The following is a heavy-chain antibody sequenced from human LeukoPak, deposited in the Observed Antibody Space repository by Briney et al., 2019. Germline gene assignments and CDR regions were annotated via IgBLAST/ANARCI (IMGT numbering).Heavy chain of an antibody. CDR1: GGSISSYY. J-gene: IGHJ4*02. D-gene: IGHD4-17*01. CDR3: ARAIDFGDPFDY. V-gene: IGHV4-59*12. Sequence: SETLSLTCTVSGGSISSYYWSWIRQPPGKGLEWIGYIYYSGSTNYNPSLKSRVTKSVDTSKNQFSLKLSSVTAADTAVYYCARAIDFGDPFDYWGQGALVTVSS. CDR2: IYYSGST.